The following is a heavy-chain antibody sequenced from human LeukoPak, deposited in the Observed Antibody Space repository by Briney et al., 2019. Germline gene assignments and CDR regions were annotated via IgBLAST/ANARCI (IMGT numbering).Heavy chain of an antibody. Sequence: PGGSLRLSCAASGFTFSIYGMSWVRQAPGKGLEWVSSISGSGGTTYYADSVKGRFTISRDNSKNTLYLQMNSLRADDTAVYYCAKDPPTVMANAFHIWGQGTMVTVS. D-gene: IGHD5-18*01. CDR2: ISGSGGTT. V-gene: IGHV3-23*01. CDR1: GFTFSIYG. CDR3: AKDPPTVMANAFHI. J-gene: IGHJ3*02.